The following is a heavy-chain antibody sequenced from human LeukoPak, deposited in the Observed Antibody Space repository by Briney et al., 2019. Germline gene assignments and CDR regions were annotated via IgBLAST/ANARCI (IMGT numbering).Heavy chain of an antibody. CDR3: ARDGGRGWYFDY. Sequence: GGSLRLSCAASGFTFSSYSMNWVRQAPGKGLGWVSSISSSSSYIYYADSVKGRFTISRDNAKNPLYLQMNSLRAEDTAVYYCARDGGRGWYFDYWGQGTLVTVSS. V-gene: IGHV3-21*01. CDR1: GFTFSSYS. CDR2: ISSSSSYI. D-gene: IGHD6-19*01. J-gene: IGHJ4*02.